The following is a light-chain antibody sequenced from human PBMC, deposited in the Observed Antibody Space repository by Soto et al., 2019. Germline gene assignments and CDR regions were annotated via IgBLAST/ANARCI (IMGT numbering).Light chain of an antibody. V-gene: IGKV3D-15*01. CDR2: GAS. CDR3: QQYNDWHPLT. J-gene: IGKJ5*01. Sequence: PGESATLACRASQPVSITYLTWYQKKPGQAPRLLIYGASTRATGIPASFSGSGSETEFTLTISSLQSDDSAIHYCQQYNDWHPLTFGQGTRLDIK. CDR1: QPVSITY.